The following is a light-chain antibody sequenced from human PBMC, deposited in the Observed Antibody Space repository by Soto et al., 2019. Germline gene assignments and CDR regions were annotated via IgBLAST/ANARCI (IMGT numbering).Light chain of an antibody. CDR2: AAS. J-gene: IGKJ5*01. Sequence: IKLTKSPSSLSSSVGDRGTLTCRASQISSTYLNWYQQRAGLAPKPLSYAASSLQSGVPSRFRGSGSGTDFTLTISSLKPEDFETYYCQQANSFPITFGQGTRLEIK. CDR3: QQANSFPIT. V-gene: IGKV1-12*01. CDR1: QISSTY.